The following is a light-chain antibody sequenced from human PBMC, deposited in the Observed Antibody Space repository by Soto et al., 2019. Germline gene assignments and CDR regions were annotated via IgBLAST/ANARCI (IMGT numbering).Light chain of an antibody. CDR1: QSVSSSY. V-gene: IGKV3-20*01. CDR2: GAS. Sequence: TVLTQNPGTLCLSGEERGTRSCRASQSVSSSYLAWYQQKPGQAPRLLIYGASSRATGIPDRFSGSGSGTDFTLTSSRLEPEEFAVYYCQQYGSSPTFGQGTKVDIK. J-gene: IGKJ1*01. CDR3: QQYGSSPT.